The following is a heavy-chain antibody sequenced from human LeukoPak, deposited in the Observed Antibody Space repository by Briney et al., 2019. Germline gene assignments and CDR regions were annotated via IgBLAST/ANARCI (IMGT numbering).Heavy chain of an antibody. V-gene: IGHV3-48*01. CDR1: GFTFSSYS. J-gene: IGHJ3*02. Sequence: GGSLRLSCAASGFTFSSYSMNWVRQAPGKGLEWVSYISSSSSTIYYADSVKGRFTISRDNAKNSLYLQMNSLRAEDTAVYYCARMSDAFDIWGQGTKVTVSS. CDR2: ISSSSSTI. CDR3: ARMSDAFDI.